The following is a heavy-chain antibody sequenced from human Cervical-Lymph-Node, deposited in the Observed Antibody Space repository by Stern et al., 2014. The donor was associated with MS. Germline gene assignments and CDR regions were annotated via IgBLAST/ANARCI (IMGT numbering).Heavy chain of an antibody. D-gene: IGHD6-19*01. CDR3: ARDAPYSSGGNFDY. J-gene: IGHJ4*02. Sequence: EVQLVESGGGLVKPGGSLRLSCAASGFTFSNYSMNWVRQAPGKGLEWVSSISSSRVFIYYADSVKGRFTISRDNAKNSLYLQMNSLRAEDTAVYYCARDAPYSSGGNFDYWGQGTLVTVSS. V-gene: IGHV3-21*02. CDR1: GFTFSNYS. CDR2: ISSSRVFI.